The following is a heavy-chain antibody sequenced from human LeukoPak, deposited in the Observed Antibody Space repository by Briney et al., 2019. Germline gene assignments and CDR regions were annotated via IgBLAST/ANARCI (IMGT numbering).Heavy chain of an antibody. Sequence: GGSLRLSCAASGFTFSSYSMNWVRQAPGKGLEWVSSISSSSSYIYYADSVKGRFTICRDNAKNSLYLQMNSLRAEDTAVYYCARERRSVVTLFDYWGQGTLVTVSS. CDR3: ARERRSVVTLFDY. CDR1: GFTFSSYS. V-gene: IGHV3-21*01. CDR2: ISSSSSYI. J-gene: IGHJ4*02. D-gene: IGHD4-23*01.